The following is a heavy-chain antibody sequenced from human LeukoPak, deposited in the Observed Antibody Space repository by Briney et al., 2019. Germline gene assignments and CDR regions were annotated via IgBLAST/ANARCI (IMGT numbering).Heavy chain of an antibody. CDR1: GYTFTSYA. D-gene: IGHD1-26*01. V-gene: IGHV7-4-1*02. CDR3: AKDISGSYSAGWDY. Sequence: ASVKVSCKASGYTFTSYAMNWVRQAPGQGLEWMGWINTNTGNPTYAQGFTGRFVFSLDTSVSTAYLQISSLKAEDTALYYCAKDISGSYSAGWDYWGQGTLVTVSS. J-gene: IGHJ4*02. CDR2: INTNTGNP.